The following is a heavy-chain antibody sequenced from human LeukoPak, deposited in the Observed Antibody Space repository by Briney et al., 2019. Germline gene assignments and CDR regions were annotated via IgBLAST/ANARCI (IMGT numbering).Heavy chain of an antibody. J-gene: IGHJ4*02. V-gene: IGHV4-61*01. CDR3: VTLEDSTYYFDY. CDR2: NHYSGST. D-gene: IGHD6-13*01. CDR1: GGSVSSGSYY. Sequence: SETLSLTCTVSGGSVSSGSYYWSWIRQTPGKGLEWIGYNHYSGSTNYNRSLKSRVSISVDTTKNQFSLRLSSVAAADTAVYYCVTLEDSTYYFDYWGQGILVTVSS.